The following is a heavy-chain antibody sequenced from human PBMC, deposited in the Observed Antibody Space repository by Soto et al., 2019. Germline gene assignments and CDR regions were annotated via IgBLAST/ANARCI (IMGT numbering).Heavy chain of an antibody. V-gene: IGHV3-33*01. CDR1: GFTFSSYG. D-gene: IGHD6-19*01. CDR2: IWYDGSNK. CDR3: ARVSIPGSRGWYGDYFDY. Sequence: QVQLAESGGGVVQPGRSLRLSCAASGFTFSSYGMHWVRQAPGKGLEWVAVIWYDGSNKYYADSVKGRFTISRDNSKNTLYLQMNSLRAEDTAVYYCARVSIPGSRGWYGDYFDYWGQGTLVTVSS. J-gene: IGHJ4*02.